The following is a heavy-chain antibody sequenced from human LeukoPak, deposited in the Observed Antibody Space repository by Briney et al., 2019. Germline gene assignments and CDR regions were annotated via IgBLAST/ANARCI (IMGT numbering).Heavy chain of an antibody. Sequence: GRSLRLSCAASGFTFSSYWMSWVRQAPGKGLEWVANIKQDGSEKYYVDSVKGRFTISRDNAKNSLYLQMNSLRAEDTAVYYCARDGDSGYDNFDYWGQGTLVTVSS. D-gene: IGHD5-12*01. CDR2: IKQDGSEK. J-gene: IGHJ4*02. CDR1: GFTFSSYW. V-gene: IGHV3-7*01. CDR3: ARDGDSGYDNFDY.